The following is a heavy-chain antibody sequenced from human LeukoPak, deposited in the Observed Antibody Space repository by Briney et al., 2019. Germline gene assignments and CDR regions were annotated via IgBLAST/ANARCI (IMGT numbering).Heavy chain of an antibody. Sequence: ASVKVSCKASGYTFTSYDINWVRQATGQGLEWMGCVNPNSGNTGYAQKFQGRVTMTTDTSTNTAYMELRSLRSDDTAVYYCAREYRGDPKTDNWFDPWGQGTLVTVSS. D-gene: IGHD2-2*02. CDR1: GYTFTSYD. V-gene: IGHV1-8*01. CDR3: AREYRGDPKTDNWFDP. CDR2: VNPNSGNT. J-gene: IGHJ5*02.